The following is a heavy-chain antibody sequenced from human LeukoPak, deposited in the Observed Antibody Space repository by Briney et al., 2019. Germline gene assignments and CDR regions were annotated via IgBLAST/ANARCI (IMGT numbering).Heavy chain of an antibody. CDR1: GYSFTSYW. J-gene: IGHJ4*02. CDR3: ARHSITMVRGVISVDY. V-gene: IGHV5-51*01. CDR2: IYPGDSDT. D-gene: IGHD3-10*01. Sequence: GESLKISCKGSGYSFTSYWIGWVRQMPGKGLEWMGIIYPGDSDTRYSPSFQGQVTISADKSISTAYLQWSSLKASDTAMYYCARHSITMVRGVISVDYWGQGTLVTVSS.